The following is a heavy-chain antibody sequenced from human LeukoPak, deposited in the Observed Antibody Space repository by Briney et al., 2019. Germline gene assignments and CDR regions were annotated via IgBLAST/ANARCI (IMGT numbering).Heavy chain of an antibody. CDR2: IYYTGTT. Sequence: SETLSLTCTVSGASISDYYWSWIRQPPGQGLEWIGYIYYTGTTKYNPSLPSRGTISVDTSKRQFSLKLRSVTAADTAVYYCARDYDSSGFRHFDLWGRGPLVRVSS. J-gene: IGHJ2*01. CDR1: GASISDYY. V-gene: IGHV4-59*01. CDR3: ARDYDSSGFRHFDL. D-gene: IGHD3-22*01.